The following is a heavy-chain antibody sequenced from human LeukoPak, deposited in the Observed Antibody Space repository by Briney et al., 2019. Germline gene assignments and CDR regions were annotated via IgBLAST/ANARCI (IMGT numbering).Heavy chain of an antibody. D-gene: IGHD3-3*01. J-gene: IGHJ4*02. CDR3: AREVLFGVVTREYFDY. Sequence: ASVKVSCKASGGTFSSYAISWVRQARGQGLEWMGRIIPIFGIANYAQKFQGRVTITADKSTSTAYMELSSLRSEDTAVYYCAREVLFGVVTREYFDYWGQGTLVTVSS. V-gene: IGHV1-69*04. CDR2: IIPIFGIA. CDR1: GGTFSSYA.